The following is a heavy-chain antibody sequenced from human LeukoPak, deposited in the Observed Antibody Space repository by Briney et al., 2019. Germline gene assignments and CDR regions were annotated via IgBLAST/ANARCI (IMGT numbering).Heavy chain of an antibody. CDR3: ARGPGYYDSSGYWL. D-gene: IGHD3-22*01. Sequence: PGRSLRLSCAASGFTFSSYAMHWVRQAPGKGPEWVAVISYDGSNKYYADSVKGRFTISRDNSKNTLYLQMNSLRAEDTAVYYCARGPGYYDSSGYWLWGQGTTVTVSS. CDR2: ISYDGSNK. J-gene: IGHJ6*02. CDR1: GFTFSSYA. V-gene: IGHV3-30-3*01.